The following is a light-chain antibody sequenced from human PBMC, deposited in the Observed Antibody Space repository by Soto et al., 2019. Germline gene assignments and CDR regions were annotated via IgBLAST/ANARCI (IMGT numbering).Light chain of an antibody. V-gene: IGLV2-11*01. CDR3: CSYAGSYTWV. Sequence: QSALTQPRSVSGSPGQSVTISCTGTSSDVGGYHYASWYQQHPGKAPKPMIYYVIKRPSSGPDRFSGSKSGNTASLTISGLQAEDEADYYCCSYAGSYTWVFGGGTKVTVL. J-gene: IGLJ2*01. CDR1: SSDVGGYHY. CDR2: YVI.